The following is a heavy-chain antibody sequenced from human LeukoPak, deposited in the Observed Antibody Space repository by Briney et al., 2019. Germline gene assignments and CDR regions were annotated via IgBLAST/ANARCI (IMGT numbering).Heavy chain of an antibody. Sequence: GGSLRLSCAASGFTFSSYGMHWVRQAPGKGLEWVAFIRYDGSNKYYADSVKGRFTISRDNSKNTLYLQMNSLRAEDTAVYYCALGAKYSSSSRGIDYWGQGTLVTVSS. J-gene: IGHJ4*02. CDR1: GFTFSSYG. CDR2: IRYDGSNK. V-gene: IGHV3-30*02. CDR3: ALGAKYSSSSRGIDY. D-gene: IGHD6-6*01.